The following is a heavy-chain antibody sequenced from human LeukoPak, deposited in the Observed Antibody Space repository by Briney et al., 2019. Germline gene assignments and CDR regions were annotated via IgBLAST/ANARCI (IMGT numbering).Heavy chain of an antibody. CDR2: IYYSGTT. Sequence: SETLSLTCTVSGGSINSYYWSWIRQPPGKGLEWIAYIYYSGTTNYNPSLKSRVTISADTSKNQFSLKLSSVTAADTAVYYCVGLAAGESGRGPWGQGTLVTVSS. J-gene: IGHJ5*02. CDR1: GGSINSYY. V-gene: IGHV4-59*01. CDR3: VGLAAGESGRGP. D-gene: IGHD3-10*01.